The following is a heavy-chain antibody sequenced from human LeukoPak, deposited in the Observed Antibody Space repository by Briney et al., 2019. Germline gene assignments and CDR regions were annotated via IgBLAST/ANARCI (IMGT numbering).Heavy chain of an antibody. CDR2: INPSSGGT. Sequence: ASVKVSCKASGYTFTGYYMHWVRQAPGQGLEWMGWINPSSGGTNYAQKFQGRVTMTRDTSISTAYMELSRLRSDDTAVYYCARGQRSWLPVDYWGQGTLVTVSS. D-gene: IGHD5-24*01. J-gene: IGHJ4*02. CDR3: ARGQRSWLPVDY. V-gene: IGHV1-2*02. CDR1: GYTFTGYY.